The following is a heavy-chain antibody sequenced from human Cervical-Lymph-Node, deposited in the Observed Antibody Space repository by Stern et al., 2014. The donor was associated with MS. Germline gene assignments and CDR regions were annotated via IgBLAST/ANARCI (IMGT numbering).Heavy chain of an antibody. V-gene: IGHV1-18*01. CDR2: ISGYNDEP. Sequence: QVQLVESGAEVKKPGASVKVSCKASGYTFTNYGISWVRQAPGQGLEWMGWISGYNDEPNYVEKLQGRVTMTTDTSTSTAYMELRSLRSDDTAVYYCARDPHIAVAGTGGGFDPWGQGTLVTVSS. D-gene: IGHD6-19*01. CDR1: GYTFTNYG. J-gene: IGHJ5*02. CDR3: ARDPHIAVAGTGGGFDP.